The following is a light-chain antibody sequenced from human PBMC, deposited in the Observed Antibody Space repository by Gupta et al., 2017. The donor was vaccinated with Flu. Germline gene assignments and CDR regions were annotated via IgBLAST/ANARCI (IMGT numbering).Light chain of an antibody. V-gene: IGKV1-33*01. CDR1: QDINNY. J-gene: IGKJ4*01. CDR2: DAS. Sequence: DIQMTQSPSSLPASVGDRVTITCQASQDINNYLNWYQQKPGKAPKLLIYDASTLETGVPSRFSGSGSGTDFTFTISSLQPEDIATYYCQQYDNLPLTFGGGTKVEIK. CDR3: QQYDNLPLT.